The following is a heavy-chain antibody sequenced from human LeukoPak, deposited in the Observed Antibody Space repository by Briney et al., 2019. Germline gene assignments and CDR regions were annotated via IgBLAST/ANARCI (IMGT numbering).Heavy chain of an antibody. CDR2: IWYDGSNK. D-gene: IGHD3-3*01. Sequence: GGSLRLSCAASGFTFSSYGMHWVRQAPGKGLEWVAVIWYDGSNKYYADSVKGRFTISRDNSKNTLYLQMNSLRAEDTAVYYCAREQSITIFGVVSNPNDDAFDIWGQGTMVNVSS. J-gene: IGHJ3*02. V-gene: IGHV3-33*01. CDR3: AREQSITIFGVVSNPNDDAFDI. CDR1: GFTFSSYG.